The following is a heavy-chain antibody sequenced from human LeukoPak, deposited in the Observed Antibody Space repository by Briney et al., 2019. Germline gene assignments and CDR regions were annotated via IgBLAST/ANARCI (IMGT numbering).Heavy chain of an antibody. Sequence: GGSQRLSCAASGFTFSSYWMHWVRQAPGKGLVWVSRINSDGSSTSYADSVKGRFTISRDNAKNTLYLQMNSLRAEDTAVYYCARDRHTYSSGWYPSLNAAFDIWGQGTMVTVSS. CDR1: GFTFSSYW. J-gene: IGHJ3*02. D-gene: IGHD6-19*01. V-gene: IGHV3-74*01. CDR2: INSDGSST. CDR3: ARDRHTYSSGWYPSLNAAFDI.